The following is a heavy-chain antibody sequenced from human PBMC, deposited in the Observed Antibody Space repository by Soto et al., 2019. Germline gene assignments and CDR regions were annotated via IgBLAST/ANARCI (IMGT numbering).Heavy chain of an antibody. D-gene: IGHD3-10*01. CDR1: GGSFSGYY. J-gene: IGHJ6*02. V-gene: IGHV4-34*01. CDR3: ARVAMVRGVVYYYYYYGMDV. CDR2: INHSGST. Sequence: SETLSLTCAVYGGSFSGYYGSWIRQPPGKGLGWIGEINHSGSTNYNPSLKSRVTISVDTSKNQFSLKLSSVTAADTAVYYCARVAMVRGVVYYYYYYGMDVWGQGTTVTVSS.